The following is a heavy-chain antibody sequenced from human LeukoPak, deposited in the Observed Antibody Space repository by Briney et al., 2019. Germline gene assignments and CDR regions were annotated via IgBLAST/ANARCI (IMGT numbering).Heavy chain of an antibody. V-gene: IGHV4-39*07. CDR2: FYDSGST. J-gene: IGHJ5*02. CDR1: GGSISSSSDY. D-gene: IGHD6-13*01. CDR3: ARTFNAGIAAAGTFHFDP. Sequence: SETLSLTCTVSGGSISSSSDYWSWIRQPPGKGLEWIGSFYDSGSTYYNPSLKSRVTMSIDTSKKQFSLKLSSVTAADTAVYYCARTFNAGIAAAGTFHFDPWGQGTLVTVSS.